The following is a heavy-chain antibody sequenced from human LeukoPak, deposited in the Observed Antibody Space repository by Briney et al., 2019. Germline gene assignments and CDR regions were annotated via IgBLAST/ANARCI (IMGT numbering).Heavy chain of an antibody. CDR1: GGSISSSSYY. CDR3: ARYLDYGGNSRVFQH. V-gene: IGHV4-39*01. CDR2: IYYSGST. Sequence: SETLSLTCTVSGGSISSSSYYWGWIRQPPGKGLEWIGSIYYSGSTYYNPSLKSRVTISVDTSKNQFSLKLSSVTAADTAVYYCARYLDYGGNSRVFQHWSQGTLVTVSS. J-gene: IGHJ1*01. D-gene: IGHD4-23*01.